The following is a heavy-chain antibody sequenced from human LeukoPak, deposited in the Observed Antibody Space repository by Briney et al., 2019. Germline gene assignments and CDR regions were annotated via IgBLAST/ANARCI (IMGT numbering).Heavy chain of an antibody. V-gene: IGHV4/OR15-8*01. CDR1: GASIASHSW. D-gene: IGHD3-16*02. Sequence: SETLSLTCAVSGASIASHSWWSWVRQPPGKGLEWIGEVYHSGGANYKPSLKSRVTISVDTSKNQFSLKLSSVTAADTAVYYCARDYDYAWGSYRYSFDYWAREPWSPSPQ. CDR3: ARDYDYAWGSYRYSFDY. CDR2: VYHSGGA. J-gene: IGHJ4*02.